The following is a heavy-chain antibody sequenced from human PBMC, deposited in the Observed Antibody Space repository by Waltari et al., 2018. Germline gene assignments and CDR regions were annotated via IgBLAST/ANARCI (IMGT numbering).Heavy chain of an antibody. CDR1: VYSFSPYY. D-gene: IGHD3-10*01. CDR2: ISHSGST. V-gene: IGHV4-34*01. J-gene: IGHJ3*01. CDR3: ARGRYYGFAFDV. Sequence: QVQLQQWGAGLLQPSETLSLSCPVHVYSFSPYYYIWIRQPPGKGLEWIGEISHSGSTNYNPSLKSRVTMSVDTSKNHLSLKLNYVTAADTAVYYCARGRYYGFAFDVWGQGTMVTVSS.